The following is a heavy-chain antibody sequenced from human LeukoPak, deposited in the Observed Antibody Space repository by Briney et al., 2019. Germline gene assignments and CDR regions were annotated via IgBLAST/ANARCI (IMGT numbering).Heavy chain of an antibody. CDR1: GFTFSNAW. J-gene: IGHJ6*03. CDR3: TSRDGDYYYYYMDV. Sequence: GGSLRLSCAASGFTFSNAWMSWVRQVPGKGLEWVSYISSSGRTIYYADSVKGRFTISRDNAKNSLYLQMNSLRAEDTAVYYCTSRDGDYYYYYMDVWGKGTTVTISS. CDR2: ISSSGRTI. V-gene: IGHV3-11*04. D-gene: IGHD4-17*01.